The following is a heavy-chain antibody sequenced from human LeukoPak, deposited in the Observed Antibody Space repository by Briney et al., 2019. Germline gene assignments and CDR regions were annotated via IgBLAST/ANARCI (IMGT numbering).Heavy chain of an antibody. CDR2: INHSGST. J-gene: IGHJ4*02. CDR1: GASISTGYYY. Sequence: SETLSLTCTVSGASISTGYYYWSWIRQPPGKGLEWIGEINHSGSTNYNPSLKSRVTISVDTSKNQFSLKLSSVTAADTAVYYCARVLFRYSNYIDYWGQGTLVTVSS. CDR3: ARVLFRYSNYIDY. V-gene: IGHV4-34*01. D-gene: IGHD4-11*01.